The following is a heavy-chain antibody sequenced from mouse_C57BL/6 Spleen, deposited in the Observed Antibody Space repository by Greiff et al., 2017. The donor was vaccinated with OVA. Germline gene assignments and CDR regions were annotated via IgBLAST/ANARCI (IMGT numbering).Heavy chain of an antibody. CDR3: TTEYYGSSYDWYFDV. CDR1: GFNIKDYY. V-gene: IGHV14-1*01. D-gene: IGHD1-1*01. CDR2: IDPEDGDT. J-gene: IGHJ1*03. Sequence: VQLQQSGAELVRPGASVKLSCTASGFNIKDYYMHWVKQRPEQGLEWIGRIDPEDGDTEYAPKFQGKATMTADTSSNTAYLQLSILTSEDTAVYYSTTEYYGSSYDWYFDVWGTGTTVTVSA.